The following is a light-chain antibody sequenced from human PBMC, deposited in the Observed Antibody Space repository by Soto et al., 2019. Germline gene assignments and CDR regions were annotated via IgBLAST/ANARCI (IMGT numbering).Light chain of an antibody. J-gene: IGKJ1*01. CDR3: QQSYRNPRT. CDR2: AAS. Sequence: EIHMTQSTSFLSASSGARVTIFFRASQSISNFLHWYQQKPGKAPKLLIYAASKLESGVPPRFGGSGSGTDFTLTISSLQPEDFATYYCQQSYRNPRTFGLGTNVDIK. V-gene: IGKV1-39*01. CDR1: QSISNF.